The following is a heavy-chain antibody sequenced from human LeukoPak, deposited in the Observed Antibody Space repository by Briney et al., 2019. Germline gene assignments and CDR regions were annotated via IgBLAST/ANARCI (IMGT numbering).Heavy chain of an antibody. CDR1: GYTFTNYG. D-gene: IGHD5-18*01. CDR2: ISAYNGNT. CDR3: ARGLDTTMVTRSYGMDV. V-gene: IGHV1-18*01. J-gene: IGHJ6*02. Sequence: RRASVKASCKASGYTFTNYGISWVRQAPGQGLEWMGWISAYNGNTDYAQKVQGRVTVTTDTSTSTAYMELRSLRSDDTAVYYCARGLDTTMVTRSYGMDVWGQGTTVTVSS.